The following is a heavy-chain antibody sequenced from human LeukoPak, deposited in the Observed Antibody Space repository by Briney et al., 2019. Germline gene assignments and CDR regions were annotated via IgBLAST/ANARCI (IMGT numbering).Heavy chain of an antibody. CDR2: IYHPGIT. Sequence: SETLSLTCTVSGGSISSGGYYWNWIRQHPGKGLEWIGYIYHPGITYYNPSPKSRVTISVDTSKNQFSLKLSSVSVADTAVYYCARDRRGGATVDYWGQGTLVTVSS. D-gene: IGHD1-26*01. J-gene: IGHJ4*02. CDR3: ARDRRGGATVDY. CDR1: GGSISSGGYY. V-gene: IGHV4-31*03.